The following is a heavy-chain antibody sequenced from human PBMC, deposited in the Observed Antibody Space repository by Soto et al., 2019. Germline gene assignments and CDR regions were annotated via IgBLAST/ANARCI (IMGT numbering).Heavy chain of an antibody. CDR2: ISSSSSTI. CDR1: GFTFSSYS. CDR3: ARGGLMITFGGVIDYIDY. J-gene: IGHJ4*02. D-gene: IGHD3-16*02. Sequence: EVQLVESGGGLVQPGGSLRLSCAASGFTFSSYSMNWVRQAPGKGLEWVSYISSSSSTIYYADSVKGRFTISRDNAKNSXXLQMNSLRDEDTAVYYCARGGLMITFGGVIDYIDYWGQGTLVTVSS. V-gene: IGHV3-48*02.